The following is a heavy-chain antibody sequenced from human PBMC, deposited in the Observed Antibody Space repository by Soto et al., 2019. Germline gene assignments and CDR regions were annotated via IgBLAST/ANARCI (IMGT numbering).Heavy chain of an antibody. V-gene: IGHV3-74*01. Sequence: EVQLVESGGGLVQPGGSLRLSCEASRGAFGDYWMHWVRQAPGKGLVWVSRINRDANDIIYADSVKGRFTASRDNAQNLVSLPMNSLRVEDTAVYYCVRDVPHNWVAFWGQGTLVTVSS. CDR1: RGAFGDYW. CDR2: INRDANDI. J-gene: IGHJ4*02. D-gene: IGHD2-15*01. CDR3: VRDVPHNWVAF.